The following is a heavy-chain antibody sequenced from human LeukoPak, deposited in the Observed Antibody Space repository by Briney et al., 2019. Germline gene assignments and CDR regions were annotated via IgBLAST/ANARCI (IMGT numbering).Heavy chain of an antibody. CDR3: ARTLPWRYSYGTYYFDY. D-gene: IGHD5-18*01. J-gene: IGHJ4*02. Sequence: RASVKVSCKASGYTFTGYYMHWVRQAPGQGLEWMGWINPNIGDTNYAPKFQGRVTMTRDTSISTAYMELSRLRSDDTAVYYCARTLPWRYSYGTYYFDYWGQGTLVTVSS. CDR1: GYTFTGYY. CDR2: INPNIGDT. V-gene: IGHV1-2*02.